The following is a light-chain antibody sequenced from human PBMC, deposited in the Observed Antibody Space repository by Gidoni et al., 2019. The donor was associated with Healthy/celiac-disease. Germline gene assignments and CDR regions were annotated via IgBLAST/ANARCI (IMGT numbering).Light chain of an antibody. V-gene: IGLV3-25*02. J-gene: IGLJ2*01. CDR2: KDS. Sequence: SYELTQTPSVAVSPGQTARITCSGDALPKEYAYWYQQKPGQAPVLVIYKDSERPSGFPERFSGSSSGTTVTLTISGVQAEDAADYYCQSTDSSGTVVFGGGTKLTVL. CDR3: QSTDSSGTVV. CDR1: ALPKEY.